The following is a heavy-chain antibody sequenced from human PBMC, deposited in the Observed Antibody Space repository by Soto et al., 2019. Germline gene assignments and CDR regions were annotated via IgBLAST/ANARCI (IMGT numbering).Heavy chain of an antibody. CDR2: IVVGSGKA. CDR1: GFTFSGAA. D-gene: IGHD2-8*01. Sequence: QVQLVQSVPEVRKPGDSVTVSCKTSGFTFSGAAVQWVRQIRGQGLEWIGWIVVGSGKAKYAPKFQQRVTISRDKSTNTAYLEVNSLRHGDTAIYYCTVDTYGPDYWGQGTLVTVSS. J-gene: IGHJ4*02. CDR3: TVDTYGPDY. V-gene: IGHV1-58*01.